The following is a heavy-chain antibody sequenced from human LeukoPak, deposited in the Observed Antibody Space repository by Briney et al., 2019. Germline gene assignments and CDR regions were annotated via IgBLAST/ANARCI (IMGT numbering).Heavy chain of an antibody. Sequence: PGGSLRLSCAASGFTFSSYSMNWVRQAPGKGLEWVSSISSSSSYIYYADSVKGRFTISRDNAKDSLYLQMNSLRAEDTAVYYCARDLVGLTTRSSGMDVWGQGTTVTVS. CDR2: ISSSSSYI. V-gene: IGHV3-21*01. D-gene: IGHD4-11*01. CDR1: GFTFSSYS. J-gene: IGHJ6*02. CDR3: ARDLVGLTTRSSGMDV.